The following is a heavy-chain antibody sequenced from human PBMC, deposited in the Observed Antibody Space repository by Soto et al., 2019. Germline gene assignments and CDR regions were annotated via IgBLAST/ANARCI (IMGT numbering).Heavy chain of an antibody. D-gene: IGHD3-10*01. CDR2: INPNSGGT. CDR1: GYTFTGYY. CDR3: ARGSYYYGSGSYPPPDY. J-gene: IGHJ4*02. Sequence: QVPLVQSGAEVKKPGASVKVSCKASGYTFTGYYMHWVRQAPGQGLEWMGWINPNSGGTNYAQKFQGWVTMTRDTSISTAYMELSRLRSDDTAVYYCARGSYYYGSGSYPPPDYWGQGTLVTVSS. V-gene: IGHV1-2*04.